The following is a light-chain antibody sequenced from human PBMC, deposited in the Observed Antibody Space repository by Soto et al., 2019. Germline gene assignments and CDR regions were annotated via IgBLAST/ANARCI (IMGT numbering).Light chain of an antibody. CDR1: SSDVGSHNL. J-gene: IGLJ1*01. V-gene: IGLV2-8*01. Sequence: QSALTQPPSASGSPGQSVTICCTGTSSDVGSHNLVSWYQQHPGKAPKLIIYEVSTRPSGVPDRFSGSKSGNTASLTVSGLQAVDEADYFCNSHAGSNPVFGTGTKLTVL. CDR2: EVS. CDR3: NSHAGSNPV.